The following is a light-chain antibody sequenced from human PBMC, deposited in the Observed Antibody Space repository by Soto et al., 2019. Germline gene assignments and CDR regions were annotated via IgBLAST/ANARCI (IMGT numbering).Light chain of an antibody. Sequence: QSALTQPASVSGSLGQSITISCTGTSSDVGGYNYVSWYQQHPGKDPKVVIFEVTKRPSGVSSRFSGSKSGNTASLTVSGLQAEDEGDYYCSSCTSSRTVLFGGGTKLTVL. CDR3: SSCTSSRTVL. V-gene: IGLV2-14*01. CDR1: SSDVGGYNY. J-gene: IGLJ2*01. CDR2: EVT.